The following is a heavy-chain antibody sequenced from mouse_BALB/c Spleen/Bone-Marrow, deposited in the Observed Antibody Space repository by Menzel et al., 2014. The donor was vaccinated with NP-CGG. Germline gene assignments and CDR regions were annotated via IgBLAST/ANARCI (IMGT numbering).Heavy chain of an antibody. J-gene: IGHJ3*01. CDR1: GYVFSSSW. CDR2: IYPGDGDT. CDR3: ARTYGSSFFAY. D-gene: IGHD1-1*01. Sequence: VQLQQSGPELVKPGASVKISCKASGYVFSSSWMNWVKQRPGQGLEWIGRIYPGDGDTNYNGKFKGKATLTADKSSSTAYMQLSNLTSVGSAVYFCARTYGSSFFAYWGQGTLVTVSA. V-gene: IGHV1-82*01.